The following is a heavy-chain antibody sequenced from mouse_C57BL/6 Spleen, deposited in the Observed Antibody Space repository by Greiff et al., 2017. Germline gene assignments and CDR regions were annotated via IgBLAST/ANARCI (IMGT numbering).Heavy chain of an antibody. CDR2: IWWDDDK. V-gene: IGHV8-8*01. CDR3: ARIGGYGSRDAMDD. Sequence: VKLMESGPGILQPSQTLSLTCSFSGFSLSTFGMGVGWIRQPSGKGLEWLAHIWWDDDKYYNPALKSRLPLSKDTSKNRVFLMIATVVTADTATYYDARIGGYGSRDAMDDWGQGTSVTVSS. D-gene: IGHD1-1*01. CDR1: GFSLSTFGMG. J-gene: IGHJ4*01.